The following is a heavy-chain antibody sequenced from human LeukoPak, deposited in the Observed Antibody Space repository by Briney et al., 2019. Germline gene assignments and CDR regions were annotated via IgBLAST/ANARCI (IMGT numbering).Heavy chain of an antibody. CDR3: ANLGPLDY. J-gene: IGHJ4*02. V-gene: IGHV3-23*01. CDR1: GFTFTTYA. CDR2: IRSNSDTT. Sequence: GGSLRLSCAASGFTFTTYAMTWVRQAPGKGLEWVSSIRSNSDTTYYADSVKGRFTISRDNSKNTLYLQMNSLRAEDTAVYYCANLGPLDYWGQGTLATVSS.